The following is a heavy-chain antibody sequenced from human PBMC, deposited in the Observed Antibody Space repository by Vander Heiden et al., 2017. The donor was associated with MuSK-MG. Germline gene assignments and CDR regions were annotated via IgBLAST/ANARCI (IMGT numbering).Heavy chain of an antibody. D-gene: IGHD5-18*01. Sequence: EVQLVQSGGGLVQPGGSLRLSCAVSGFTFSENWVTWVRQAPGKGLEWVANIKGDGTQKNYVDAVKGRVTIPRENAKKSMYMDMTSLRAEDRAADYGATNTGPADWGQGTLVIVSS. V-gene: IGHV3-7*01. CDR2: IKGDGTQK. CDR1: GFTFSENW. J-gene: IGHJ4*02. CDR3: ATNTGPAD.